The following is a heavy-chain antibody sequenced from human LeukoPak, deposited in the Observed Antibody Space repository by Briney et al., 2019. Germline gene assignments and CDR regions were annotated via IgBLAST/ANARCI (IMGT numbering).Heavy chain of an antibody. CDR3: ARVTMVRGVISYYYYMDV. Sequence: SETLSLTCTVSGGSISSSSYYWGWIRQPPGKGLEWIGSIYYSGSTYYNPSLKSRVTISVDTSKNQFSLKLSSVTAADTAVYYCARVTMVRGVISYYYYMDVWGKGTTVTISS. D-gene: IGHD3-10*01. CDR1: GGSISSSSYY. CDR2: IYYSGST. J-gene: IGHJ6*03. V-gene: IGHV4-39*01.